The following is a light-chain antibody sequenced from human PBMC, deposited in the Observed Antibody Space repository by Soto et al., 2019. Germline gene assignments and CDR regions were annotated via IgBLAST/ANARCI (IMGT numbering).Light chain of an antibody. Sequence: QSVLTQPASVSGSPGQSITISCTGTSIDVGCYNHVSLHQHHPGKAPKLMIYELSNRPSGVSDRFSGSKSGDTASLTIYGLQDEDEADYYCSSYTSSSTRVFGTGTKVTVL. CDR3: SSYTSSSTRV. CDR2: ELS. J-gene: IGLJ1*01. CDR1: SIDVGCYNH. V-gene: IGLV2-14*01.